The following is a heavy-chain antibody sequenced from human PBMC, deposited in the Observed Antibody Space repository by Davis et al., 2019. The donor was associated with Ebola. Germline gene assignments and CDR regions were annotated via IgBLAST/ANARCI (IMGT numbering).Heavy chain of an antibody. CDR2: IRPDGSTQ. V-gene: IGHV3-7*03. CDR1: GFMFGNYW. Sequence: ETLSLTCAASGFMFGNYWMTWVRQAPGKGLEWLANIRPDGSTQAYVASVRGRFTISRDNAKGSLFLQMHNLRADDTAVYFCARDSGAFYVDSWGQGTLVTVSS. CDR3: ARDSGAFYVDS. D-gene: IGHD5/OR15-5a*01. J-gene: IGHJ5*01.